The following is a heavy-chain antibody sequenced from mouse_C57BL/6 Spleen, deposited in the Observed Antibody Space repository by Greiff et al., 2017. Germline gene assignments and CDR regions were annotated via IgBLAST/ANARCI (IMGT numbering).Heavy chain of an antibody. Sequence: QVQLQQPGAELVMPGASVKLSCKASGYTFTSYWMHWVKQRPGQGLEWIGEIDPSDSYTNYNQKFKGKSTLTVDKSSSTAYMQLSSLTSEDSAVDYCARYDGYFYAMDYWGQGTSVTVSS. CDR2: IDPSDSYT. V-gene: IGHV1-69*01. CDR1: GYTFTSYW. J-gene: IGHJ4*01. D-gene: IGHD2-3*01. CDR3: ARYDGYFYAMDY.